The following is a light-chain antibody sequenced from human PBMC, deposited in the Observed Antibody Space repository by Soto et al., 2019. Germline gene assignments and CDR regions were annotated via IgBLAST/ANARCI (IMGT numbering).Light chain of an antibody. Sequence: EIVLTQSPGTLSVSPGESAMLSCRASQGVGSNLAWYQQKPGQAPRLLIYGASTRATGIPVRFSGSGSGTDFTLTISRLEPEDLAVYYCQQYDGSVWTFGQGTKVDIK. V-gene: IGKV3-20*01. CDR1: QGVGSN. J-gene: IGKJ1*01. CDR2: GAS. CDR3: QQYDGSVWT.